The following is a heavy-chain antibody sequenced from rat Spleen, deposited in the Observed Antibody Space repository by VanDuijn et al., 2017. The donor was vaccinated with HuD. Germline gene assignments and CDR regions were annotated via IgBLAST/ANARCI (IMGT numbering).Heavy chain of an antibody. CDR1: GFTFSDYD. J-gene: IGHJ2*01. CDR3: ARTTYDYFDY. V-gene: IGHV5-25*01. D-gene: IGHD2-1*01. CDR2: ISTSGGST. Sequence: EVQLVESGGGLVQPGRSLKLSCAASGFTFSDYDMAWVRQAPTKGLEWVASISTSGGSTYYRDSVKGRFTVSRDNAKSTLYLQMDSLKSEDTAAYYCARTTYDYFDYWGQGVMVTVSS.